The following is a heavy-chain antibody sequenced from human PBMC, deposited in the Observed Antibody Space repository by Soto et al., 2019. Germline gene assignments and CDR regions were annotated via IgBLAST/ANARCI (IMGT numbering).Heavy chain of an antibody. CDR3: ARAVNYYGSGSYYPFDY. D-gene: IGHD3-10*01. CDR2: IYYSGST. V-gene: IGHV4-59*01. J-gene: IGHJ4*02. CDR1: GGSISSYY. Sequence: SETLSLTCTVSGGSISSYYWSWIRQPPGKGLEWIGYIYYSGSTNYNPSLKSRVTISVDTSKNQFSLKLSSVTAADTAVYYCARAVNYYGSGSYYPFDYWGQGTLVTVS.